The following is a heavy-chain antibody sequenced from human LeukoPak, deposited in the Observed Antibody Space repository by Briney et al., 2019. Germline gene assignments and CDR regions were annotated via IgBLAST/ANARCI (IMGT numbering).Heavy chain of an antibody. CDR2: INWNSAYI. J-gene: IGHJ4*02. D-gene: IGHD6-19*01. CDR1: GFIFDDYA. CDR3: VKVRSRRQWMVPYFDD. V-gene: IGHV3-9*01. Sequence: PGRSLRLSCAASGFIFDDYAMHWVRQVPGKGLEWVSSINWNSAYIDYADSVKGRFTISRDNAKKSLYLQMNSLRGEDTALYCCVKVRSRRQWMVPYFDDWGQGTLVTVSS.